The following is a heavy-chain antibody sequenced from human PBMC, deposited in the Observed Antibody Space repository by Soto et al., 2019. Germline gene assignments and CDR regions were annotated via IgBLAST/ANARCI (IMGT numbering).Heavy chain of an antibody. CDR2: ITHSGST. CDR3: ARKYDD. CDR1: GGSLINYH. J-gene: IGHJ4*02. Sequence: PSETLSLTCTVDGGSLINYHWLWIRQPPGKGLEWIGEITHSGSTNYNPSLKSRVTISIDTSKNQFSLNLRSVTAADTALYYCARKYDDWGQGTLVTVSS. V-gene: IGHV4-34*01.